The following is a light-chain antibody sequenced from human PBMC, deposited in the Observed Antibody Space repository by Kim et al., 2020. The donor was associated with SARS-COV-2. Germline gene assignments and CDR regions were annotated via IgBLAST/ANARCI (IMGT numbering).Light chain of an antibody. CDR2: EVS. CDR1: RSDVGGYNY. V-gene: IGLV2-11*01. J-gene: IGLJ3*02. Sequence: GQSVTVSCTGTRSDVGGYNYVSWYQQHPGKAPKLRIYEVSKRRSGVPDRYSGSKSGNTASLTISGLQAEDEADYYCCSYAGSYTWVFGGGTQLTVL. CDR3: CSYAGSYTWV.